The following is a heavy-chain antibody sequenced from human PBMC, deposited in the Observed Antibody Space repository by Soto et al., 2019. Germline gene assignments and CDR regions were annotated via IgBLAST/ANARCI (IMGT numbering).Heavy chain of an antibody. Sequence: QVQLVESGGGVVKLGGSLRLSCAASGFTFGSYVMHWARQAPAKGREWGAVISYDGSNKYYADSVKGRFTISRDNSKNTLYLQMNSLRAEDTAVYYCAREDTEGYGRYYYGMDVWGQGTTVTVSS. J-gene: IGHJ6*02. CDR1: GFTFGSYV. CDR3: AREDTEGYGRYYYGMDV. CDR2: ISYDGSNK. V-gene: IGHV3-30-3*01. D-gene: IGHD5-18*01.